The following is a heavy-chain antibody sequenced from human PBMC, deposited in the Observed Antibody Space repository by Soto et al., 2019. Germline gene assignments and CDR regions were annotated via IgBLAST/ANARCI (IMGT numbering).Heavy chain of an antibody. CDR1: GGSFSSGNLF. CDR3: ASAPRFAVVNPDY. D-gene: IGHD3-3*01. Sequence: PSETLSLTCTVSGGSFSSGNLFWSWIRQPPGKGLEWIGYIYDSGSTYYNPSLKRRVTISVDTSTNQFSLKLTSVTAADTAIYYCASAPRFAVVNPDYWGHGTLVTVSS. V-gene: IGHV4-30-4*01. J-gene: IGHJ4*01. CDR2: IYDSGST.